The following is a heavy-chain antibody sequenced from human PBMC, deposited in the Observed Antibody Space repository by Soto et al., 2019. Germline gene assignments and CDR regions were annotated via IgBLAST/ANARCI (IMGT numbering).Heavy chain of an antibody. CDR2: IGTAGDT. CDR3: ARAGVPDAFDI. Sequence: GSLRLSCAASGFTFSSYDMHWVRQATGKGLEWVSAIGTAGDTYYPGSVKGRFTISRENAKNSLYLQMNSLRAGDTAVYYCARAGVPDAFDIWGQGTMVTVSS. J-gene: IGHJ3*02. V-gene: IGHV3-13*01. D-gene: IGHD1-1*01. CDR1: GFTFSSYD.